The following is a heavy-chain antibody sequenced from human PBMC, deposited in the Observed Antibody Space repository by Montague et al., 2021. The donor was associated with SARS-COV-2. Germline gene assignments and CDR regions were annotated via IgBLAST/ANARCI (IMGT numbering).Heavy chain of an antibody. D-gene: IGHD3-10*01. CDR1: GFSLSTSGMC. CDR2: IDWDDDK. J-gene: IGHJ4*02. V-gene: IGHV2-70*01. CDR3: ARTYYYGSGSYYTYYFDY. Sequence: PALVKPTQTHTLTCTFSGFSLSTSGMCVSWIRQPPGKALEWLALIDWDDDKYYSTSLKTRLTISKDTSKNQVVLTMTNMDPVDTATYYCARTYYYGSGSYYTYYFDYWGQGTLVTVSS.